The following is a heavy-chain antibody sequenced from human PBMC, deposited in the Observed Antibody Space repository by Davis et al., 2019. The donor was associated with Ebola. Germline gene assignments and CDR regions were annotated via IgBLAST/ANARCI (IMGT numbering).Heavy chain of an antibody. J-gene: IGHJ4*02. CDR1: GGSISSSSYY. V-gene: IGHV4-61*01. CDR3: ARDDAAGGLGYFDY. D-gene: IGHD6-13*01. CDR2: ISYTGRT. Sequence: MPSETLSLTCTVSGGSISSSSYYWGWIRQPPGKGLEWIGYISYTGRTNYNPSLKSRVTISTDTSKNQFSLKLTSVTAADTAEYYCARDDAAGGLGYFDYWSQGTLVTVSS.